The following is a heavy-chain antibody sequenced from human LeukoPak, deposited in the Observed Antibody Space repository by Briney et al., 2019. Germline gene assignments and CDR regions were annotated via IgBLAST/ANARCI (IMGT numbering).Heavy chain of an antibody. CDR1: GITFRSYE. D-gene: IGHD1-26*01. CDR3: ATYIVGPTLDY. Sequence: GSLRLSCAASGITFRSYEMNWVRQAPGKGLEWVSHISGSGSTIYYADSVKGRFTISRDNARNSFYLQMNSLRAEDTAVYYCATYIVGPTLDYWGQGTLVTVSS. J-gene: IGHJ4*02. V-gene: IGHV3-48*03. CDR2: ISGSGSTI.